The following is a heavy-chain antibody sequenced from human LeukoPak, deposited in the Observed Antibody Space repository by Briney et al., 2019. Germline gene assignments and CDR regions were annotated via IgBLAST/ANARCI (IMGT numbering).Heavy chain of an antibody. Sequence: GESLKISCKGSGYSFTSYWIGWVRQMPGKGLEWMGIIYPGDSDTRYSPSFQGQVTISADKSISTAYLQWSSLKASDTAMYYCARSGDILTGYSKYYFDYWGQGTLVTVSS. CDR3: ARSGDILTGYSKYYFDY. J-gene: IGHJ4*02. CDR1: GYSFTSYW. D-gene: IGHD3-9*01. CDR2: IYPGDSDT. V-gene: IGHV5-51*01.